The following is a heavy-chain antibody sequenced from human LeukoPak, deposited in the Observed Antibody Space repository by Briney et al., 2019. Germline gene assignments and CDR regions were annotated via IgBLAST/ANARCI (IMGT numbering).Heavy chain of an antibody. Sequence: PSETLSLTCTVSGGSISSYYWSWIRQPPGKGLEWIGYIYTSGSTNYNPSLKSRVTISVDTSKNQFSLKLSSVTAADTAVYYCARVVRPLWTGYYLDYWGQGTLVTVSS. D-gene: IGHD3/OR15-3a*01. CDR1: GGSISSYY. CDR3: ARVVRPLWTGYYLDY. CDR2: IYTSGST. J-gene: IGHJ4*02. V-gene: IGHV4-4*09.